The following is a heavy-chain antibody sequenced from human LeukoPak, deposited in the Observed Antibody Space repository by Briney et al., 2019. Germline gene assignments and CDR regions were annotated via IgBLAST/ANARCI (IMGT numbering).Heavy chain of an antibody. D-gene: IGHD1-26*01. CDR1: GFTFSSYA. J-gene: IGHJ4*02. V-gene: IGHV3-23*01. Sequence: PGGSLRLSCAASGFTFSSYAMSWVRQAPGKGLEWVSAISGSGGSTYYADSVKGRFTISRDNAKNSLYLQMNSLRDEDTAVYYCARELFGGSYYFDYWGQGTLVTVSS. CDR3: ARELFGGSYYFDY. CDR2: ISGSGGST.